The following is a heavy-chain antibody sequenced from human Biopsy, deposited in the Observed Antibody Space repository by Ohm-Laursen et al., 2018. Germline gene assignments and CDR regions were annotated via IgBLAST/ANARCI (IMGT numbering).Heavy chain of an antibody. V-gene: IGHV4-59*08. Sequence: TLSLTCSVSGGSISDYYWSWLRQPPGKGLEWTGYISYNGSTNYKASLKSRVTISADTSKDQISVRLNSVTAADTAVYYCAKHGSGWTGDDAFHIWGQGTMVTVSS. CDR3: AKHGSGWTGDDAFHI. J-gene: IGHJ3*02. CDR2: ISYNGST. CDR1: GGSISDYY. D-gene: IGHD6-19*01.